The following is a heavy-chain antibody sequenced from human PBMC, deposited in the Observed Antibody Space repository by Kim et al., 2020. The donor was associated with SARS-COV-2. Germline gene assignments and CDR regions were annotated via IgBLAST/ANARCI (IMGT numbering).Heavy chain of an antibody. Sequence: GGSLRLSCAASGFTFSDYYMSWIRQAPGKGLEWVSYISSSGSTIYYADSVKGRFTISRDNAKNSLYLKMNSLRAEDTAVYYCARVRGAAGPFYYYYFGMDVWVQGTTVTVSS. V-gene: IGHV3-11*01. CDR1: GFTFSDYY. CDR3: ARVRGAAGPFYYYYFGMDV. D-gene: IGHD6-13*01. CDR2: ISSSGSTI. J-gene: IGHJ6*02.